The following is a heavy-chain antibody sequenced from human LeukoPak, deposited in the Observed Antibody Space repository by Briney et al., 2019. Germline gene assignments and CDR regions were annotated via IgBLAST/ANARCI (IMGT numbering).Heavy chain of an antibody. V-gene: IGHV4-38-2*01. J-gene: IGHJ4*02. Sequence: SEALSLTCAVSAYSISSGYYWGWIRQPPGKGLEWIGSIYYTGITYYNPSLKSRVTISVDTSKNQFSLKLSSVTTADTAVYYCARPRAGPTKGFDYWGRGTLVTVSS. CDR3: ARPRAGPTKGFDY. CDR1: AYSISSGYY. D-gene: IGHD2-8*01. CDR2: IYYTGIT.